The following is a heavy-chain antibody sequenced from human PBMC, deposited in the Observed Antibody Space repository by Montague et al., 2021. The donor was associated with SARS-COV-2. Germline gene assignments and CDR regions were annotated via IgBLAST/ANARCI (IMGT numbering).Heavy chain of an antibody. J-gene: IGHJ6*02. Sequence: SETLSLTCTVSSGSINTYYWSWIRQPPGKGLEWMGYVYYSGSTNYNPSLKSRVTISVDTSKNQFSLKLRSVTAADTAVYYCASGADDYYYAMDVWGQGTTVTVSS. V-gene: IGHV4-59*01. CDR1: SGSINTYY. D-gene: IGHD3-10*01. CDR2: VYYSGST. CDR3: ASGADDYYYAMDV.